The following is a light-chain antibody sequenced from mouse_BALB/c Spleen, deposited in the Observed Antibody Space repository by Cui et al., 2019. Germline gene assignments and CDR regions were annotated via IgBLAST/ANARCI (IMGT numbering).Light chain of an antibody. V-gene: IGKV4-55*01. CDR3: QQWSSYPRT. CDR2: DTS. J-gene: IGKJ1*01. CDR1: SSVRY. Sequence: QLVLTQSPPILSASPGEKVTMTCRPSSSVRYMYWYQQKPGSSPRLLIYDTSNLASGVPVRFSGSGSGTSYSLTISRMEAEDAATYYCQQWSSYPRTFGGGTKLEIK.